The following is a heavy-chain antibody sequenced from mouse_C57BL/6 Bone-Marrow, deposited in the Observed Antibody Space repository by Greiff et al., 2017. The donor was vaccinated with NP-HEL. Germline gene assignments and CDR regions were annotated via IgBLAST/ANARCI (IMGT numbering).Heavy chain of an antibody. D-gene: IGHD1-1*01. V-gene: IGHV1-9*01. CDR3: ARGGLTYYGSSYRAFFAY. Sequence: VQLQQSGAELMKPGASVKLSCKATGYTFTGYWIEWVKQRPGHGLEWIGEILPGSGSTNYNEKFKGKATFTADTSSNTAYMQLSSLTTEDSAIYYCARGGLTYYGSSYRAFFAYWGQGTLVTVSA. CDR1: GYTFTGYW. CDR2: ILPGSGST. J-gene: IGHJ3*01.